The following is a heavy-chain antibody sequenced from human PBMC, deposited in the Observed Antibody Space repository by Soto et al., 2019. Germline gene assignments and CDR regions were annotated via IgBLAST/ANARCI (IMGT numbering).Heavy chain of an antibody. D-gene: IGHD3-22*01. CDR2: ISAYNGNT. V-gene: IGHV1-18*04. Sequence: ASVKVSCKASGYTFTSYGISWVRQAPGQGLEWMGWISAYNGNTNYAQKLQGRVTMTTDTSTSTAYMELRSLRSDDTAVYYCARDRRGNYYDSSGYYLDNWFDPWGLGTPVTVSS. J-gene: IGHJ5*02. CDR3: ARDRRGNYYDSSGYYLDNWFDP. CDR1: GYTFTSYG.